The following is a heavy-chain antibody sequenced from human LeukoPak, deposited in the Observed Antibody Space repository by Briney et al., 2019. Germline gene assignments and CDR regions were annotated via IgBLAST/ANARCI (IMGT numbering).Heavy chain of an antibody. CDR2: IYYSGST. V-gene: IGHV4-39*01. CDR1: GGSISSSSYY. J-gene: IGHJ4*02. D-gene: IGHD3-22*01. CDR3: ARDSSGYRFYY. Sequence: SETLSLTCTVSGGSISSSSYYWGWIRQPPGKGLEWIGSIYYSGSTYYNPSLKSRVTISVDTSKNQFSLKLSSVTAADTAVYYCARDSSGYRFYYWGQGTLVTVSS.